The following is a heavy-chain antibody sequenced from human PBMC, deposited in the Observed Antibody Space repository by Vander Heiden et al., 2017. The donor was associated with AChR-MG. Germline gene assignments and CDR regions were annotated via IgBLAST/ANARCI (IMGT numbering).Heavy chain of an antibody. CDR2: IYTSGST. CDR3: ARVIVAAAGTLGHWFDP. V-gene: IGHV4-4*07. D-gene: IGHD6-13*01. Sequence: QVQLQESGPGLVKPSETLSLTCTVSGGSISSYYWSWIRQAAGKGLEWIGRIYTSGSTNYNPSLKSRVTMSVDTSKNQFSLKLSSVTAADTAVYYCARVIVAAAGTLGHWFDPWGQGTLVTVSS. J-gene: IGHJ5*02. CDR1: GGSISSYY.